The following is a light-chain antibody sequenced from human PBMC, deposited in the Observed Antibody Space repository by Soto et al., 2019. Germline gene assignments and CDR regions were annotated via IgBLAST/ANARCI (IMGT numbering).Light chain of an antibody. CDR3: SSYASSITRYV. J-gene: IGLJ1*01. CDR1: SSDVGAYNY. CDR2: DVS. V-gene: IGLV2-14*01. Sequence: QSALTQPASVSGSPGQAITISCTGTSSDVGAYNYVSWYQQHPGKAPKLMIYDVSIRPSGVSNRFSGSKSGNTASLTISGLQAEDAADYYCSSYASSITRYVFGTGTKLTVL.